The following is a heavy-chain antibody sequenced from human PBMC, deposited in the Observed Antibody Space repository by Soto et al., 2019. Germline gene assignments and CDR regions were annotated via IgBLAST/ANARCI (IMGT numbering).Heavy chain of an antibody. CDR2: ISSSSSYI. CDR3: ARRVLYCSSTSCYGP. V-gene: IGHV3-21*01. CDR1: GFTSSSYS. Sequence: GGSLRLSCAASGFTSSSYSMNWVRQAPGKGLEWVSSISSSSSYIYYADSVKGRFTISRDNAKNSLYLQMNSLRAEDTAVYYCARRVLYCSSTSCYGPWGQGTLVTVSS. J-gene: IGHJ5*02. D-gene: IGHD2-2*01.